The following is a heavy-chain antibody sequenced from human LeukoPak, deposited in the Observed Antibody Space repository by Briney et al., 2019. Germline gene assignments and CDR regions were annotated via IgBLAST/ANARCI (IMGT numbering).Heavy chain of an antibody. J-gene: IGHJ5*02. CDR1: GLTFSSYD. CDR3: ARGHYYDSSGTQAYNWLDP. V-gene: IGHV3-13*01. CDR2: IGTAGDT. D-gene: IGHD3-22*01. Sequence: GESLTLSCAPSGLTFSSYDMHWVRQATGKGLEWVSAIGTAGDTYYPGSVKARFTISRENAKNSLYLQMNSLRAGDTAVYYCARGHYYDSSGTQAYNWLDPWGQGTLVTVSS.